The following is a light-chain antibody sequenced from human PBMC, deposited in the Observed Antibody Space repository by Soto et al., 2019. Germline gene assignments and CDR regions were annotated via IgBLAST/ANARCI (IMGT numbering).Light chain of an antibody. CDR3: QQYNSYSRT. V-gene: IGKV1-5*03. J-gene: IGKJ1*01. CDR2: KAS. CDR1: QSISSW. Sequence: DIQMTQSPSTMSASVGDIVTIACRASQSISSWLAWYQQKPGKAPKLLIYKASSLESGVPSRFSGSGSGTEFTLTISSLQPDDFATYYCQQYNSYSRTFGQGTKVDIK.